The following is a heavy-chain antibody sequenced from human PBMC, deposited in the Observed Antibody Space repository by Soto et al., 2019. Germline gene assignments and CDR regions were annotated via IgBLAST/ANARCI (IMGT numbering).Heavy chain of an antibody. Sequence: SLRLSCAASGFTFIIYSIHFFRHSPLKGREWVAVMWYDGTNKYYGESVKGRFTISRDNSENTLYLQMNSLRVEDTAVYYCARDATFGTKGGSFDIWGHGTLVTVSS. D-gene: IGHD3-16*01. CDR1: GFTFIIYS. J-gene: IGHJ3*02. CDR3: ARDATFGTKGGSFDI. CDR2: MWYDGTNK. V-gene: IGHV3-33*01.